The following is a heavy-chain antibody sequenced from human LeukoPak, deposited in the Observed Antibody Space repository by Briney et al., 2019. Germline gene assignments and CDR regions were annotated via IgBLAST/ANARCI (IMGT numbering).Heavy chain of an antibody. V-gene: IGHV4-34*01. CDR2: INDSGTI. CDR3: ARRWNYGRNYYIDV. Sequence: SEALSLTCAVYGGSFSNYYWSWIRQSPGKGLEWIGEINDSGTINYNPSLMSRVTISVDKSKNQFSLKLSSVTAADTAVYYCARRWNYGRNYYIDVWGKGATVSVSS. J-gene: IGHJ6*03. D-gene: IGHD1-7*01. CDR1: GGSFSNYY.